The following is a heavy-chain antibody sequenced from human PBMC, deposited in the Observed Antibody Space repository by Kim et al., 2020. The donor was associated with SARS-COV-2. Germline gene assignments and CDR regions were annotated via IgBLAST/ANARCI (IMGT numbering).Heavy chain of an antibody. D-gene: IGHD3-9*01. Sequence: GRFTISRDDSKNTLYLQMNSLKTEDTAVYYCTTDEYYDILTGYYPGGFDYWGQGTLVTVSS. CDR3: TTDEYYDILTGYYPGGFDY. J-gene: IGHJ4*02. V-gene: IGHV3-15*01.